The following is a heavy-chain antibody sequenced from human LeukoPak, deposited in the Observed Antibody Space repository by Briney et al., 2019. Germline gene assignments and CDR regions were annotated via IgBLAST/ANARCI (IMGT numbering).Heavy chain of an antibody. Sequence: TGGSLRLSCAASGFTFSSYAMSWVRQAPGKGLEWVSVISDNGGSTYYADSVKGRFTIFRDNSKNTLHLQMNSLRAEDTAIYYCAKDISSSWYPYFIYWGQGTLVTVSS. CDR3: AKDISSSWYPYFIY. CDR2: ISDNGGST. V-gene: IGHV3-23*01. CDR1: GFTFSSYA. J-gene: IGHJ4*02. D-gene: IGHD6-13*01.